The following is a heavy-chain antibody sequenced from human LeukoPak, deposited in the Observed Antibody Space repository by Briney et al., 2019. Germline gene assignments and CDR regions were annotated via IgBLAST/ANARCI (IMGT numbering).Heavy chain of an antibody. CDR2: ISGSGGST. D-gene: IGHD3-3*01. Sequence: GGSLRLSCAASGFTFSSYAMSWVRQAPGKGLEWVSAISGSGGSTYYADSVKGRFTISRDNAKNSLYLQMNSLRAEDTAVYFCARSRYDVVYFDYWGQGTLVTVSS. CDR3: ARSRYDVVYFDY. CDR1: GFTFSSYA. V-gene: IGHV3-23*01. J-gene: IGHJ4*02.